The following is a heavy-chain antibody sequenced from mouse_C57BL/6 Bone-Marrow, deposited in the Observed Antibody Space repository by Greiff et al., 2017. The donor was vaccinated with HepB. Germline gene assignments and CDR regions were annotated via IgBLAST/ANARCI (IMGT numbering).Heavy chain of an antibody. CDR3: TRTVAGKNCFDY. V-gene: IGHV1-15*01. D-gene: IGHD1-1*01. CDR1: GYTFTDYE. Sequence: VQLQQSGAELVRPGASVTLSCKASGYTFTDYEMHWVKQTPVHGLEWIGAIDPETGGTAYNQKFKGKAILTADKSSSTAYMELRSLTSEDSAVYYCTRTVAGKNCFDYWGQGTTLTVSS. CDR2: IDPETGGT. J-gene: IGHJ2*01.